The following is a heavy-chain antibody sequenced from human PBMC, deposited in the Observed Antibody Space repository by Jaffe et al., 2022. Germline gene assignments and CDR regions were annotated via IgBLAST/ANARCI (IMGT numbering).Heavy chain of an antibody. CDR3: ASNIAVAGTSCCAFDI. J-gene: IGHJ3*02. Sequence: QLQLQESGPGLVKPSETLSLTCTVSGGSISSSSYYWGWIRQPPGKGLEWIGSIYYSGSTYYNPSLKSRVTISVDTSKNQFSLKLSSVTAADTAVYYCASNIAVAGTSCCAFDIWGQGTMVTVSS. CDR2: IYYSGST. D-gene: IGHD6-19*01. CDR1: GGSISSSSYY. V-gene: IGHV4-39*01.